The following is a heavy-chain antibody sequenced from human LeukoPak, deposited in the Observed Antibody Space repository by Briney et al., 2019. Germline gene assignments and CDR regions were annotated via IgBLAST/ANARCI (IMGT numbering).Heavy chain of an antibody. J-gene: IGHJ4*02. CDR1: GGSISSSY. CDR2: IYYSGTT. CDR3: VRQSQIYDF. D-gene: IGHD2/OR15-2a*01. Sequence: PSETLSLTCTVSGGSISSSYWSWIRQPPGKGLEWPGYIYYSGTTNYNPSLKSRVTMSIETSKNQFSLNLRSVTAADTAVYYCVRQSQIYDFWGQGTLVTVSS. V-gene: IGHV4-59*08.